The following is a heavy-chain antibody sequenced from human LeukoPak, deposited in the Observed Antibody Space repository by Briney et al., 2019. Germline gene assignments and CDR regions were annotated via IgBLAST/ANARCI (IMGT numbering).Heavy chain of an antibody. J-gene: IGHJ4*02. CDR2: ISYDESKK. CDR3: ASFFKGSSSRVS. V-gene: IGHV3-30*03. CDR1: RFTFSNFG. D-gene: IGHD6-6*01. Sequence: GGSLRLSCAASRFTFSNFGMHWVRQAPGKGLEWVALISYDESKKYYADSVKGRFTISRDNAKNSLYLQMNSLRAEDTAVYYCASFFKGSSSRVSWGQGTLVTVSS.